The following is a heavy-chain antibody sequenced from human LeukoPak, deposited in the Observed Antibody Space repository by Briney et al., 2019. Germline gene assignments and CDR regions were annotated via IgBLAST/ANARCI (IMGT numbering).Heavy chain of an antibody. D-gene: IGHD4-17*01. CDR2: ISGSGGST. CDR3: AILRYGDYDDFDY. Sequence: GGSLRLSCAASGFTFSSYAMSWVRQAPGKGLEWVSAISGSGGSTYYADSVKGRFTISRGNSKNTLYLQMNSLRAEDTAVYYCAILRYGDYDDFDYWGQGTLVTVSS. CDR1: GFTFSSYA. V-gene: IGHV3-23*01. J-gene: IGHJ4*02.